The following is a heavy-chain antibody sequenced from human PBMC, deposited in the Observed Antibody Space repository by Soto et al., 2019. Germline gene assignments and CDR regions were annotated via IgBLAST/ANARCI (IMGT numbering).Heavy chain of an antibody. D-gene: IGHD3-10*01. CDR2: IYYSGST. V-gene: IGHV4-59*08. CDR3: ARQDIIRAVRGALDP. J-gene: IGHJ5*02. CDR1: GGSISSYY. Sequence: QVQLQESGPGLVKPSETLSLTCTVSGGSISSYYWSWIRQPPGKGLEWIGYIYYSGSTNYNPSLKSRVTISVDTSKNQFSLKLSSVTAADTAVYYCARQDIIRAVRGALDPWGQGTLVTDSS.